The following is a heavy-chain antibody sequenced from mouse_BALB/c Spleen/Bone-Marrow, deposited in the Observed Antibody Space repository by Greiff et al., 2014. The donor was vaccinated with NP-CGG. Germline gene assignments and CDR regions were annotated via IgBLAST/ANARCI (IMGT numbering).Heavy chain of an antibody. Sequence: EVQLVESGGVLVKPGGSLKLSCVASGFTFSSYGMSWVRQTPDKRLEWVATISSGGSYTYYPDSVKGRFTISRDNAKNTLYLQMSSLKSEDTAMYYCGRNYYGSRYYFDYWGQGTTLPVSS. CDR3: GRNYYGSRYYFDY. D-gene: IGHD1-1*01. CDR1: GFTFSSYG. V-gene: IGHV5-6*01. CDR2: ISSGGSYT. J-gene: IGHJ2*01.